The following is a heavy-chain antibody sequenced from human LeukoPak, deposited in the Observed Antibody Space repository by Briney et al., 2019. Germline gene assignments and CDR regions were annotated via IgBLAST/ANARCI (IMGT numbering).Heavy chain of an antibody. Sequence: GGSLRLSCEASGFTFSVYEMTWLRQAPGKGLEWVSYISSSGSTIYYTDSVKGRFTISRDNAKNSLFFQMNSLRAEDTAVYYCASGGIYYGAAFDFWGQGSLVTVSA. J-gene: IGHJ4*02. V-gene: IGHV3-48*03. D-gene: IGHD1-26*01. CDR1: GFTFSVYE. CDR3: ASGGIYYGAAFDF. CDR2: ISSSGSTI.